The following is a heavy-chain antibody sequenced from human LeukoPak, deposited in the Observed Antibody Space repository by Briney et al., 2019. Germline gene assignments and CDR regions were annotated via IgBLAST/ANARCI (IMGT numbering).Heavy chain of an antibody. CDR1: GGSISSYY. CDR3: AREGEIGAFDI. Sequence: SETLSLTCTVSGGSISSYYWSWIRKPPGKGLEWIGYIYYSGSTNYNPSLKSRVTISVDTSKNQFSLKLSSVTAADTAVYYCAREGEIGAFDIWGQGTMVTVSS. V-gene: IGHV4-59*01. CDR2: IYYSGST. J-gene: IGHJ3*02. D-gene: IGHD3-16*01.